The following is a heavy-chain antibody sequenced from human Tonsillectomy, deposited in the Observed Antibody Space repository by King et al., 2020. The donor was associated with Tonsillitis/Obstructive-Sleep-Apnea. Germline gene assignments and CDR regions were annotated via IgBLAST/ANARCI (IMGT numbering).Heavy chain of an antibody. CDR3: ARDMVLEAGGDAFDI. D-gene: IGHD2-8*01. J-gene: IGHJ3*02. V-gene: IGHV4-59*01. CDR1: GGSISSYY. Sequence: QLQESGPGQVKPSETLSLTCTVSGGSISSYYWSWIRQPPGKGLEWIGYIYYSGSGNHNPSLKSRVTISVDTSKNQFSLKLSSVTAAATAVYYCARDMVLEAGGDAFDIWGQGTMVTVSS. CDR2: IYYSGSG.